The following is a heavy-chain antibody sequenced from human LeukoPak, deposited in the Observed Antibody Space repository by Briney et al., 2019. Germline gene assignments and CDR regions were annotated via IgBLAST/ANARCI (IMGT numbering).Heavy chain of an antibody. J-gene: IGHJ4*02. CDR2: ISGDGSST. CDR3: ASTNHYYGSGTYDYYFDY. V-gene: IGHV3-74*03. Sequence: PGGSLRLSCAASGFTLSNDWTHWVRQAPGKGLVWVSRISGDGSSTLYADSVKGRFTISRDNAENSLYLQMTSLRAEDTAVYYCASTNHYYGSGTYDYYFDYWGQGTLLTVSS. CDR1: GFTLSNDW. D-gene: IGHD3-10*01.